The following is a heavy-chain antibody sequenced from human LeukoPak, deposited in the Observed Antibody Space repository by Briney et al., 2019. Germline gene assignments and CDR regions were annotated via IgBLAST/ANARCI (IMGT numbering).Heavy chain of an antibody. D-gene: IGHD5-18*01. CDR3: ARASPERGYSYGPLDNYFDY. CDR2: IKQDGSEK. Sequence: GGSLRLSCAASGFTFSNYCMSWVRQAPGKGLEWVVNIKQDGSEKYYVDSGKGRFTISRDNAKNSLYLQMNSLRAEDTAVYYCARASPERGYSYGPLDNYFDYWGQGTLVTASS. CDR1: GFTFSNYC. J-gene: IGHJ4*02. V-gene: IGHV3-7*01.